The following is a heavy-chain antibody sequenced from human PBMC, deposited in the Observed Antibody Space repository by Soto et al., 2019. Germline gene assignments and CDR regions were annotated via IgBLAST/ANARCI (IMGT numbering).Heavy chain of an antibody. CDR2: IYYSGST. V-gene: IGHV4-31*03. Sequence: SETLSLTCTVSGGSISSGGYYWSWIRQHPGKGLEWIGYIYYSGSTYYNPSLKSRVTISVDTSKNQFSLKLSSVTAADTAVYCCARENYDSSGYYSPYWGQGTLVTVSS. CDR3: ARENYDSSGYYSPY. J-gene: IGHJ4*02. D-gene: IGHD3-22*01. CDR1: GGSISSGGYY.